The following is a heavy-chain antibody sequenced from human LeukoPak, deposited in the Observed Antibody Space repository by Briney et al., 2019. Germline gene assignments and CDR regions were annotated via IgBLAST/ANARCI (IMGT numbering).Heavy chain of an antibody. CDR3: ARITYYYDSSGYPDI. D-gene: IGHD3-22*01. CDR2: ICYSGST. V-gene: IGHV4-39*07. J-gene: IGHJ3*02. CDR1: GGSISSSNYY. Sequence: PSETLSLTCTVSGGSISSSNYYWGWIRQPPGKGLEWIGSICYSGSTNYNPSLKSRVTISVDTSKNQFSLKLSSVTAADTAVYYCARITYYYDSSGYPDIWGQGTMVTVSS.